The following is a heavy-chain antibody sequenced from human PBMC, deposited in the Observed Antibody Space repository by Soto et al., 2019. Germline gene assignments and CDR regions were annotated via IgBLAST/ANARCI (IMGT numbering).Heavy chain of an antibody. CDR3: ARARNYDYVWGSYRYQGMDV. CDR2: IYYSGST. Sequence: SETLSLTCTVSGGSISSYYWSWIRQPPGKGLEWIGYIYYSGSTNYNPSLKSRVTISVDTSKNQFSLKLSSVTAADTAVYYCARARNYDYVWGSYRYQGMDVWGQGTTVTVSS. D-gene: IGHD3-16*02. J-gene: IGHJ6*02. CDR1: GGSISSYY. V-gene: IGHV4-59*01.